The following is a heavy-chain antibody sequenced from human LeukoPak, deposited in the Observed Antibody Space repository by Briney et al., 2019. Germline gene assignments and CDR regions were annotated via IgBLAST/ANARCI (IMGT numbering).Heavy chain of an antibody. V-gene: IGHV3-23*01. CDR1: GFIFSSYA. Sequence: GGSLRLSCAASGFIFSSYAMTWVRQAPGKGLEWVSTIIASGGTTYYADSVKGRFTISRDNSKNTLYLQMNSLRAEDTAVYYCAKTDDDYYYYYMDVWGKGTTVTVSS. CDR3: AKTDDDYYYYYMDV. CDR2: IIASGGTT. D-gene: IGHD3-3*01. J-gene: IGHJ6*03.